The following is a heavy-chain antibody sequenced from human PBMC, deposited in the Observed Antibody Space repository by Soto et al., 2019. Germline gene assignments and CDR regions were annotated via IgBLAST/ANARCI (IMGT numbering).Heavy chain of an antibody. CDR2: IKQDGSEK. J-gene: IGHJ4*02. Sequence: EVQLVESGGGLVQPGGSLRLSCAASGFTFSSYWMSWVRQAPGKGLEWVANIKQDGSEKYYVDSVKGRFTISRDNAKNSLYLQMNRLRAEDTAVYYCARLVLPSQFDYWGQGTLVTVCS. CDR3: ARLVLPSQFDY. D-gene: IGHD2-8*02. V-gene: IGHV3-7*01. CDR1: GFTFSSYW.